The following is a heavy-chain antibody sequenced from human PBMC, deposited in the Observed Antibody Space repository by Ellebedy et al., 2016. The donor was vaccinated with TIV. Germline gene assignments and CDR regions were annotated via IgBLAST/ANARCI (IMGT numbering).Heavy chain of an antibody. CDR1: GGSISSSSYY. CDR3: AGDTSSSSHYYYGMDV. Sequence: SETLSLTCTVSGGSISSSSYYWGWIRQPPGKGLEWIGSIYYSGSTYYNPSLKSRVTISVDTSKNQFSLKLSSVTAADTAVYYCAGDTSSSSHYYYGMDVWGQGTTVTVSS. D-gene: IGHD6-6*01. V-gene: IGHV4-39*02. J-gene: IGHJ6*02. CDR2: IYYSGST.